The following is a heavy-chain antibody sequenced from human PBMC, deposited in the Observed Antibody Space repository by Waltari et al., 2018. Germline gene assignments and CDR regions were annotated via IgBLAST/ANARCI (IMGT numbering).Heavy chain of an antibody. CDR1: GYTFMNFD. D-gene: IGHD6-19*01. CDR2: MNPNKGHT. CDR3: SIGSGGAFDH. V-gene: IGHV1-8*02. J-gene: IGHJ4*02. Sequence: QVQLVQSGAEVKKPGASVTVSCKGSGYTFMNFDITWVRQATGQGLEWMGWMNPNKGHTGYAPNFQGRVIMTRDTSISTAYMELNSLTYEDTAMYYCSIGSGGAFDHWGQGTLITVSS.